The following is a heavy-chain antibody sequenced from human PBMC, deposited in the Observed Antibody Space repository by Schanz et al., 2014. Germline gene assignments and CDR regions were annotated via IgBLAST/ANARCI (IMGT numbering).Heavy chain of an antibody. Sequence: QVRLVQSGAEVKKPGASVKVSCKASGYTFTDYHIHWVRQAPGQGLEWMGWISPNGATRYAQNFQDKVTMTRDTSISTAYMELRRLRSDDTAVYYCARDYYDILTGYPYDTFDIWGQGTMVTVSS. CDR1: GYTFTDYH. D-gene: IGHD3-9*01. CDR3: ARDYYDILTGYPYDTFDI. V-gene: IGHV1-2*02. J-gene: IGHJ3*02. CDR2: ISPNGAT.